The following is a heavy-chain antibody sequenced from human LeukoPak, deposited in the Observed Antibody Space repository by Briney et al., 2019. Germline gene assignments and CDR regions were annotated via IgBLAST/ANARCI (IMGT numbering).Heavy chain of an antibody. D-gene: IGHD6-19*01. CDR3: AKGTVGSGWPYFDY. CDR1: GFTLSSYD. J-gene: IGHJ4*02. CDR2: ISSAGTAI. V-gene: IGHV3-48*02. Sequence: GGSLRLSCAASGFTLSSYDMSWVRQAPGKGLEWVSYISSAGTAIFYANSVRGRFTISRDNARNSLFLQMNSLRDDDTAVYYCAKGTVGSGWPYFDYWGQGTLVTVSS.